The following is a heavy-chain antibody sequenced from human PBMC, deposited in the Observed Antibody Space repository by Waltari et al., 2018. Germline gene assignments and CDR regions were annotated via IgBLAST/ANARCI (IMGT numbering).Heavy chain of an antibody. CDR3: ARARSGSPFDY. CDR1: GYTFTGYY. J-gene: IGHJ4*02. D-gene: IGHD3-10*01. V-gene: IGHV1-2*06. CDR2: INPNSGGT. Sequence: QVQLVQSGAEVKKPGASVKVSCKASGYTFTGYYMHWVRQAPGQGLEWMGRINPNSGGTNYVQKCQGRVTMTRDTSISTAYMELSRLRSDDTAVYYCARARSGSPFDYWGQGTLVTVSS.